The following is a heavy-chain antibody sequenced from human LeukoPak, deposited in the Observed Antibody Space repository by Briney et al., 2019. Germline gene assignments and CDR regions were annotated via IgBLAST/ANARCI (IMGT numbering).Heavy chain of an antibody. CDR3: ARVKSSSGNVDY. D-gene: IGHD6-13*01. CDR2: IIPIFGTA. Sequence: ASVKVSYKASGGTFSSYAISWVRQAPGQGLEWMGGIIPIFGTANCAQKFQGRVTITADKSTSTAYMELSSLRSEDTAVYYCARVKSSSGNVDYWGQGTLVTVSS. J-gene: IGHJ4*02. CDR1: GGTFSSYA. V-gene: IGHV1-69*06.